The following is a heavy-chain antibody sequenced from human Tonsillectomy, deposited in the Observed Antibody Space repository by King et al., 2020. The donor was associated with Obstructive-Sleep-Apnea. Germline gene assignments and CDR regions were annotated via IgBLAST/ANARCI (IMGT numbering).Heavy chain of an antibody. D-gene: IGHD2-2*01. V-gene: IGHV3-30*02. CDR2: ILYDETDK. Sequence: VQLVESGGGVVQPGGSLTLACAASGFTFSTYSMHCVRQSPGNGLEWVAFILYDETDKYYADSVKGRFTISRDNSQNTLYLQMNNLRVEDTALYYCARDRQGYQVSEYWGQGTLVTVSS. J-gene: IGHJ4*02. CDR1: GFTFSTYS. CDR3: ARDRQGYQVSEY.